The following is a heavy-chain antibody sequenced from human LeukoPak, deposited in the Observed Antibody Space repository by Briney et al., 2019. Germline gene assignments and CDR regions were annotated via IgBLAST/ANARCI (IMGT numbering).Heavy chain of an antibody. J-gene: IGHJ4*02. CDR3: ADSIRYCSGGSCIDY. D-gene: IGHD2-15*01. V-gene: IGHV3-53*01. Sequence: GGSLRLSCAASGFTVSSNYMSWVRQAPGKGLEWVSVIYSGGSTYYADSVKGRFTISRDNSRNTLYLQMNSLRAEDTFLFQGADSIRYCSGGSCIDYWGQGTLVTVSS. CDR2: IYSGGST. CDR1: GFTVSSNY.